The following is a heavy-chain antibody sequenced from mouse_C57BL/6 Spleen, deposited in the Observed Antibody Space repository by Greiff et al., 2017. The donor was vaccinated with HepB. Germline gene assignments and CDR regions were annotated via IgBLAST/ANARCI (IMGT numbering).Heavy chain of an antibody. CDR2: ISDGGSYT. CDR1: GFTFSSYA. Sequence: EVKLMESGGGLVKPGGSLKLSCAASGFTFSSYAMSWVRQTPEKRLEWVATISDGGSYTYYPDNVKGRVTISRDNAKNNLYLQMSHLKSEDTAMYYCAREDYDGSSPAWFAYWGQGTLVTVSA. D-gene: IGHD1-1*01. V-gene: IGHV5-4*01. CDR3: AREDYDGSSPAWFAY. J-gene: IGHJ3*01.